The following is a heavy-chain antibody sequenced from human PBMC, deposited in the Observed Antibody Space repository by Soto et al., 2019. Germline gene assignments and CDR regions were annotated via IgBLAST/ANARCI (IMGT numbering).Heavy chain of an antibody. J-gene: IGHJ4*02. V-gene: IGHV3-33*01. CDR1: GFTFSSYG. D-gene: IGHD2-8*01. CDR3: ARDQGYCTNGVCYTFDY. Sequence: GSLRLSCAASGFTFSSYGMHWVRQAPGKGLEWVAVIWYDGSNKYYADSVKGRFTISRDNSKNTLYLQMNSLRAEDTAVYYCARDQGYCTNGVCYTFDYWGQGTLVTVSS. CDR2: IWYDGSNK.